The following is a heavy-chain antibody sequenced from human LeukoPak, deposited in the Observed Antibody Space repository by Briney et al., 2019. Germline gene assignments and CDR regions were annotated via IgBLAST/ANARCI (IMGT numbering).Heavy chain of an antibody. V-gene: IGHV1-69*05. Sequence: GASVKVSCKASGGTFSNYAVSWVRQAPGQGLEWMGGIIPIFGTINYAQKFQGRVSITTDESTSTAYMDLISLRSEDTAVYYCARSAYCGGDCYQWFGPWGQGTLVTVSS. J-gene: IGHJ5*02. CDR2: IIPIFGTI. D-gene: IGHD2-21*01. CDR1: GGTFSNYA. CDR3: ARSAYCGGDCYQWFGP.